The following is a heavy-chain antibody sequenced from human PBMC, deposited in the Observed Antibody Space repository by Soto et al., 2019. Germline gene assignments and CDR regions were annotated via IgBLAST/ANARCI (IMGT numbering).Heavy chain of an antibody. CDR2: IYHSGST. CDR3: ARDQHYDFWSGYYDPNYYYYGMDV. V-gene: IGHV4-4*02. J-gene: IGHJ6*02. CDR1: GGSISSSNW. D-gene: IGHD3-3*01. Sequence: SETLSLTCAVSGGSISSSNWWSWVRQPPGKGLEWIGEIYHSGSTNYNPSLKSRVTISVDKSKNQFSLKLSSVTAADTAVYYCARDQHYDFWSGYYDPNYYYYGMDVWGQGTTVT.